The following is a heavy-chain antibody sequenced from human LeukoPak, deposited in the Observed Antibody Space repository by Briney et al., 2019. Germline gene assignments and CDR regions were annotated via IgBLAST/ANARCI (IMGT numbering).Heavy chain of an antibody. V-gene: IGHV3-21*04. D-gene: IGHD6-19*01. Sequence: GGSLRLSCAASGFTFSSYSMNWVRQAPGKGLEWVSSISSSSSNIYYADSVKGRFTISRDNAKNSLYLQMNSLRVEDTAVYYCATDVRSNQQWLVRGFDYWGQGTLVTVSS. CDR1: GFTFSSYS. J-gene: IGHJ4*02. CDR3: ATDVRSNQQWLVRGFDY. CDR2: ISSSSSNI.